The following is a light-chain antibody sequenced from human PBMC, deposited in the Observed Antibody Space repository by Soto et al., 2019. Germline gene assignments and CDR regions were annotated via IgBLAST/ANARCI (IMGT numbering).Light chain of an antibody. V-gene: IGKV3-20*01. CDR2: GAS. CDR1: ETIVSNY. Sequence: EIILTQSPGTLSLSPGERATLSCRASETIVSNYLAWAQQKPGQAPRLLIYGASRGANGIPDRFSGRGSATEFTLTINRLRPEDVAVYFCQQYLSFPITFGQGTLPDIK. J-gene: IGKJ5*01. CDR3: QQYLSFPIT.